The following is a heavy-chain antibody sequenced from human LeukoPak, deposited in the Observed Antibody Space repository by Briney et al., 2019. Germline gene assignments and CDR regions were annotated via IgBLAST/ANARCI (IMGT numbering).Heavy chain of an antibody. CDR1: GFTLSSYA. D-gene: IGHD5-24*01. CDR3: AKVGGWLQYYFDY. Sequence: PGGSLRLSCSASGFTLSSYAMHWVRQAPGKGLEYVSGISSNGGSVYADSVKGRFTTSRDNSKNTLYLQMNSLRAEDTAVYYCAKVGGWLQYYFDYWGQGTLVTVSS. V-gene: IGHV3-64*04. CDR2: ISSNGGS. J-gene: IGHJ4*02.